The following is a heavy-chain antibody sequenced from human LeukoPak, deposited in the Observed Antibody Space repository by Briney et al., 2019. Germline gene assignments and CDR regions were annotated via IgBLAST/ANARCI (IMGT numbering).Heavy chain of an antibody. V-gene: IGHV3-48*03. CDR2: ISSSGSTI. CDR1: GFTFSSYE. CDR3: ARDCGREGFDY. J-gene: IGHJ4*02. Sequence: GGSLRLSCAASGFTFSSYEMNWVRQAPGKGLEWVSYISSSGSTIYYADSVKGRFTISRDNAKNSLYLQMNSLRAEDTAVYYCARDCGREGFDYWGRGTLVTVSS.